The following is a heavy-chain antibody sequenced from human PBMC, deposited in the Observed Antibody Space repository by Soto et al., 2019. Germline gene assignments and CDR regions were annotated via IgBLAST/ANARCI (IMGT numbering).Heavy chain of an antibody. D-gene: IGHD4-17*01. Sequence: QVQLVESGGGVVQPGRSLRLSCAASGFTFSSYGMHWVRQAPGKGLEWVAVISYDGRNTYYPDSVKGRFTISRDNSKNTLYLQMNSLRAEDTAVYYCVKDRHDYGLYGMDVWAQGTTVTVSS. CDR2: ISYDGRNT. V-gene: IGHV3-30*18. J-gene: IGHJ6*02. CDR1: GFTFSSYG. CDR3: VKDRHDYGLYGMDV.